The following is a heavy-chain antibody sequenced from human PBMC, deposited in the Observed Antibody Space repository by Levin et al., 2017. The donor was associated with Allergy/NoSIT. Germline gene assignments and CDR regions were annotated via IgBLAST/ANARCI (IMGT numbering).Heavy chain of an antibody. D-gene: IGHD3-10*01. V-gene: IGHV4-61*02. CDR1: GGSISSGSYY. CDR3: ARDPRGVIDAYDI. Sequence: SCTVSGGSISSGSYYWSWIRQPAGKGLEWIGRIYTSGSINYNPSLKSRVTISVDTSKNQFSLKLSYVTAADTAVYYCARDPRGVIDAYDIWGQGTMVIVSS. CDR2: IYTSGSI. J-gene: IGHJ3*02.